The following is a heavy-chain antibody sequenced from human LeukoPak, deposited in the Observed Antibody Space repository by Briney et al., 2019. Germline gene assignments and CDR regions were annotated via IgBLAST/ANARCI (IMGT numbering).Heavy chain of an antibody. Sequence: ASVKVSCKASGYTFTSYGISWVRQAPGQGLEWMGWISAYNGNTNYAQKLQGRVTMTTDTSTSTAYMELRSLRSDDTAVYYCALSIVVVTAIDSYYYGMDVWGQGTTVTVSS. V-gene: IGHV1-18*01. D-gene: IGHD2-21*02. CDR1: GYTFTSYG. J-gene: IGHJ6*02. CDR3: ALSIVVVTAIDSYYYGMDV. CDR2: ISAYNGNT.